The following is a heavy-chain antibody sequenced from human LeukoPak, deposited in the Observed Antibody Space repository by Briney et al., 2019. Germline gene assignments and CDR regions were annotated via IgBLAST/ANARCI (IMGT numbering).Heavy chain of an antibody. V-gene: IGHV3-23*01. CDR3: GRSPYYYGSGNYSPLDY. D-gene: IGHD3-10*01. CDR1: GFTFSSYA. J-gene: IGHJ4*02. Sequence: GGSLRLSCAASGFTFSSYAMSWVRQAPGKGLEWVSAISGSGSTIYYADSVKGRFTCSRDNAKNSLYLHMNSLRAEDTAVYYCGRSPYYYGSGNYSPLDYWGQGTLVTVSS. CDR2: ISGSGSTI.